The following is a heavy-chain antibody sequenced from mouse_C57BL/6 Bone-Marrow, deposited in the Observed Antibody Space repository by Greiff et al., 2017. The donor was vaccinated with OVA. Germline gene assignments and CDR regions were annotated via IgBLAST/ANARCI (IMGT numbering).Heavy chain of an antibody. Sequence: QVQLKESGAELVRPGASVTLSCKASGYTFTDYEMHWVKQTPVHGLEWIGAIDPETGGTAYNQKFKGKAILTADKSSSTAYMELRSLTSEDSAVYYCTRVGDIYYDYLFDYCGQGTTLTVSS. D-gene: IGHD2-4*01. V-gene: IGHV1-15*01. CDR3: TRVGDIYYDYLFDY. J-gene: IGHJ2*01. CDR1: GYTFTDYE. CDR2: IDPETGGT.